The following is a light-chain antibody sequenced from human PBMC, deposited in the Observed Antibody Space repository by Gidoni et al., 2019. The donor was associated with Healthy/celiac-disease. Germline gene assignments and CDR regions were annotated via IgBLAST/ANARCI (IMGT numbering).Light chain of an antibody. Sequence: DIQMTKSPSSLSASVGDRVTITCRASQSISSYLNWYQQKPGKAPKLLIYAASSLQSGVPSRFSGSGSVTDFPLTISILQPEDFATYYCQQSYSTLGTFGQGTKVELK. CDR2: AAS. V-gene: IGKV1-39*01. CDR3: QQSYSTLGT. CDR1: QSISSY. J-gene: IGKJ1*01.